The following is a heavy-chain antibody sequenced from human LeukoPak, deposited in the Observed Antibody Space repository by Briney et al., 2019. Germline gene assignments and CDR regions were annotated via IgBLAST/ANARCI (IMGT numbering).Heavy chain of an antibody. CDR1: GASSGGYY. D-gene: IGHD5-18*01. CDR3: ARTWIQLWPFDY. Sequence: SETLSLTCPVYGASSGGYYWSWIRQPPGKGREWIGEINHSGSTNYNPSPKSRVTISVDTSKNQFSLKLSSVTAAGTAVYYCARTWIQLWPFDYWGEGTLVTVSS. V-gene: IGHV4-34*01. CDR2: INHSGST. J-gene: IGHJ4*02.